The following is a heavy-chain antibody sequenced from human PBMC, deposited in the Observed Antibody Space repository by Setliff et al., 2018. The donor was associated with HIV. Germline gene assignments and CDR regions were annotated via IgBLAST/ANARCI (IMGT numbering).Heavy chain of an antibody. CDR3: ARTRALNASNWNPFDY. Sequence: SETLSLTCTVSGASISSHYWSWIRQPPGRGLQWIGEIYHSGATTYNPSLKSRATISVDRSKNQFSLKLTSLTTSDVGLYYCARTRALNASNWNPFDYWGQGTLVTVS. J-gene: IGHJ4*02. D-gene: IGHD1-20*01. CDR2: IYHSGAT. V-gene: IGHV4-59*11. CDR1: GASISSHY.